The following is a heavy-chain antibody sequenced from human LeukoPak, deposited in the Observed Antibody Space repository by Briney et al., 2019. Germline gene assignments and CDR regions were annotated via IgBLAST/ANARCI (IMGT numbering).Heavy chain of an antibody. V-gene: IGHV3-30*02. CDR1: GFTFSSYE. J-gene: IGHJ4*02. Sequence: GGSLGLSCAASGFTFSSYEMNWVRQAPGKGLEWVAFIRSDGSSQYYADSVKGRFTISRDNSKNTVYVQMNSLRAEDTAVYYCAKDKGLTSIDYWGQGTLVTVSS. D-gene: IGHD3-9*01. CDR2: IRSDGSSQ. CDR3: AKDKGLTSIDY.